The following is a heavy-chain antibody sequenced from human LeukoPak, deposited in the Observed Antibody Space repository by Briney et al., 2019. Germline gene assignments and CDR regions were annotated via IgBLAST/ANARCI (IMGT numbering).Heavy chain of an antibody. J-gene: IGHJ4*02. CDR2: INHSGYT. CDR3: TRCLSGDHKPPYDY. Sequence: PSETLSLTCAFYGGSFSDYFFVWIRQSPGKGLEWIGEINHSGYTNYEPSLRSRVTISLDSSKSQFSLRLSSVTAADTAVYYCTRCLSGDHKPPYDYWGQGTLVTVSS. CDR1: GGSFSDYF. D-gene: IGHD3-10*02. V-gene: IGHV4-34*01.